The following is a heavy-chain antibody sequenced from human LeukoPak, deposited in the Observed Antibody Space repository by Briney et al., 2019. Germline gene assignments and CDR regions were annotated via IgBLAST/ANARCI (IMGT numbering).Heavy chain of an antibody. V-gene: IGHV4-39*01. CDR1: SDSISSSSYY. Sequence: PSETLSLTCTVSSDSISSSSYYWGWIRQPPGKGLEWIGSIYYSGSTYYNPSLKSRVTISVDTSKNQFSLKLSPVTAADTAVYYCASLIFGVALYNWFDPWGQGTLVTVSS. CDR3: ASLIFGVALYNWFDP. J-gene: IGHJ5*02. D-gene: IGHD3-3*01. CDR2: IYYSGST.